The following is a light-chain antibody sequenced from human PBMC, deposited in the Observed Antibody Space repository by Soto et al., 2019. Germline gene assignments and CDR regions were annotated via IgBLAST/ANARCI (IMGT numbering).Light chain of an antibody. CDR3: QSYDSTSVV. Sequence: QSVLTQPPSVSGAPGQRVTISCTGSSSNIGAGYNVHWYQQLPGTAPKLLIYGDNNRPSGVPDRFSGSKSGSSASLAITGLQAEDEADYHCQSYDSTSVVFGGGTKLTVL. V-gene: IGLV1-40*01. J-gene: IGLJ2*01. CDR2: GDN. CDR1: SSNIGAGYN.